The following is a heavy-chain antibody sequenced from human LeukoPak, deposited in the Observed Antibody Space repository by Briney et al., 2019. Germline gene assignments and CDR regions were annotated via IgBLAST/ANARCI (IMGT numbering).Heavy chain of an antibody. V-gene: IGHV3-9*01. D-gene: IGHD3-10*01. J-gene: IGHJ4*02. CDR2: ISWNSDTT. CDR1: GFTFDDFA. Sequence: GGSLRLSCAASGFTFDDFAMHWVRQSPGKGLEWVSGISWNSDTTAYADSVKGRFTISRDNANNSLYLLMNSLRSEDTAFYYCAKAPHYYTAATYWDYFENWGQGSLVTVSS. CDR3: AKAPHYYTAATYWDYFEN.